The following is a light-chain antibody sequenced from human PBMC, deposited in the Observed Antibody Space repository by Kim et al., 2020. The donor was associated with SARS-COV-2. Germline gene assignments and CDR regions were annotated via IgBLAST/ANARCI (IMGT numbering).Light chain of an antibody. V-gene: IGKV4-1*01. CDR2: LAS. Sequence: DIVMTQSPDSLAVSLGERATINCKSSQSVLYNSNNKNYLAWYQQKPGQPPKLLIYLASTRESGVPDRFSGSGSGTDFTLTISSLQAEDVAVYYCQQYYSTPHTFGQGTKLEI. J-gene: IGKJ2*01. CDR3: QQYYSTPHT. CDR1: QSVLYNSNNKNY.